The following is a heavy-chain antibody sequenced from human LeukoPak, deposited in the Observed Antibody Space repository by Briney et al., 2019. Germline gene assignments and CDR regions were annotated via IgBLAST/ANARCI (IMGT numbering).Heavy chain of an antibody. CDR2: IKQDGSER. J-gene: IGHJ6*02. CDR3: ARWAIFGGDGAYYYYGMDV. V-gene: IGHV3-7*01. CDR1: GFTFSSYW. Sequence: GGSLRLSCAASGFTFSSYWMSWVRRAPGKGLEWVANIKQDGSERYYVDSVKGRFTISRDNAKNSLYLQMNSLRAEDTAVYYCARWAIFGGDGAYYYYGMDVWGQGTTVTVSS. D-gene: IGHD3-3*01.